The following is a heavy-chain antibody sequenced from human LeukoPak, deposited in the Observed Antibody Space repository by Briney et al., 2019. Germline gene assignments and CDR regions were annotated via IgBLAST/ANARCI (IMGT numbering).Heavy chain of an antibody. CDR3: TRLGYYYDSSGYSNYMDV. CDR2: IRSKANSYAT. J-gene: IGHJ6*03. V-gene: IGHV3-73*01. D-gene: IGHD3-22*01. Sequence: PGGSLRLSCAASGFTFSGSAMHWVRQASGKGLEWVGRIRSKANSYATAYAASVKGRFTISRDDSKNTAYLQMNSLKTEDTAVYYCTRLGYYYDSSGYSNYMDVWGKGTTVTVSS. CDR1: GFTFSGSA.